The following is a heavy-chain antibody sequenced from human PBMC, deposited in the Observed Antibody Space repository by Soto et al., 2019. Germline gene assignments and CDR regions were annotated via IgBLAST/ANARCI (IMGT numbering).Heavy chain of an antibody. D-gene: IGHD3-3*01. V-gene: IGHV3-15*07. CDR3: TTLHYDFWSGYFSPPDEYGMDV. J-gene: IGHJ6*02. CDR2: IKSKTDGGTT. Sequence: GGSLRLSCAASGFTFSNAWMNWVRQAPGKGLEWVGRIKSKTDGGTTDYAAPVKGRFTISRDDSKNTLYLQMNSLKTGDTAVYYCTTLHYDFWSGYFSPPDEYGMDVWGQGTTVTVSS. CDR1: GFTFSNAW.